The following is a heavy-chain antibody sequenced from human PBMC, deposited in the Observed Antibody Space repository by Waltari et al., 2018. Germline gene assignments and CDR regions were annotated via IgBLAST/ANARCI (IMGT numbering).Heavy chain of an antibody. V-gene: IGHV4-34*01. CDR2: INHSGST. CDR3: ARAWEGAFLSGSDLDY. CDR1: GGSFSGYY. D-gene: IGHD1-26*01. J-gene: IGHJ4*02. Sequence: QVQLQQWGAGLLKPSETLSLTCAVYGGSFSGYYWSWIRQPPGKGLEWIGEINHSGSTNYSPARKSRVTISVDTSKNQFSLKLSSVTAADTAVYYCARAWEGAFLSGSDLDYWGQGTLVTVSS.